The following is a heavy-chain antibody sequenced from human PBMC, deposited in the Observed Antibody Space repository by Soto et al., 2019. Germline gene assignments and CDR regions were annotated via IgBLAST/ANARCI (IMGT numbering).Heavy chain of an antibody. Sequence: ASVKVSCKASGCTFTSYGISWVRQAPGQGLEWMGWISAYNGNTNYAQKLQGRVTMTTDTSTSTAYMELRSLRSDDTAVYYCARATYYDILTGYPEYFQHWGQGTLVTVSS. D-gene: IGHD3-9*01. J-gene: IGHJ1*01. CDR1: GCTFTSYG. CDR3: ARATYYDILTGYPEYFQH. V-gene: IGHV1-18*01. CDR2: ISAYNGNT.